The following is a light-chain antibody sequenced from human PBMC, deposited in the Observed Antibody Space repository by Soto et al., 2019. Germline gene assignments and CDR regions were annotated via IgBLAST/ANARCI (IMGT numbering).Light chain of an antibody. J-gene: IGLJ1*01. CDR2: GNS. Sequence: QSVLTQPPSVSEAPGQRVTISCTGSSSNIGEGYDVHWYQQLPGRAPKVLIYGNSNRPSGVPDRCSGSKSGTSASLAITGLQDEDEADNYCQSYDSSLSSYVFGTGTKRTVL. CDR1: SSNIGEGYD. CDR3: QSYDSSLSSYV. V-gene: IGLV1-40*01.